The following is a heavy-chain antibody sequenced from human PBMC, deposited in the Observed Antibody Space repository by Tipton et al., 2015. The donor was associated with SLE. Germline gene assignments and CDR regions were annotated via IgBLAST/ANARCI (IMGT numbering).Heavy chain of an antibody. Sequence: SLRLSCAASGFNFRSYAMSWVRQAPGKGLKWVSVFYNSGSTYYTDSVRGRFTISRDASKNTLYLQMNSLNTEDTALYYCARGGPYLDNWGQGTLVTVSS. CDR2: YNSGST. J-gene: IGHJ4*02. CDR1: GFNFRSYA. D-gene: IGHD3-16*01. CDR3: ARGGPYLDN. V-gene: IGHV3-23*03.